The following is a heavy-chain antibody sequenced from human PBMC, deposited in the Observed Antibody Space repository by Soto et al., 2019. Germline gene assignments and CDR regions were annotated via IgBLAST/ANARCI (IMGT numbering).Heavy chain of an antibody. D-gene: IGHD5-18*01. J-gene: IGHJ4*02. CDR1: GYSFLNYW. CDR3: ARHIVDTSMTASFNY. V-gene: IGHV5-51*01. CDR2: IYPGDSDA. Sequence: GESLKISCKTSGYSFLNYWIGWVCQMPGKGLEWMGIIYPGDSDARYSPSFQGQVTISADKSISTVYLQWSSLKASDTAMYYCARHIVDTSMTASFNYWGQGTQVTVS.